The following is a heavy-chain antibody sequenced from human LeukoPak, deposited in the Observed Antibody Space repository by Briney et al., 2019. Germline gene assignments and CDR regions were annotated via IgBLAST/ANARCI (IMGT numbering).Heavy chain of an antibody. CDR3: AKDIRDGYGAYYGMDV. D-gene: IGHD5-24*01. Sequence: GGSLRLSCAASGFTFSSYGMHWVRQAPGKGLEWVAVISYDGSNKYYADSVKGRFTISRDNSKNTLYLQMNSLRAEDTAVYYCAKDIRDGYGAYYGMDVWGQGTAVTVSS. CDR1: GFTFSSYG. J-gene: IGHJ6*02. CDR2: ISYDGSNK. V-gene: IGHV3-30*18.